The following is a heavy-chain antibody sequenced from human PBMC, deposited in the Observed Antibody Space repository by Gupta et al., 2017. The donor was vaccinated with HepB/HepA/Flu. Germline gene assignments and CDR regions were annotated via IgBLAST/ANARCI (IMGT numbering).Heavy chain of an antibody. Sequence: QVQLVQSGAEVKKPGASVKVSCMASGYTFTSYEINWVRLATGQGLEWMGWMNSNSGNTGYAQKFQGRVTISRDTSISTAYMELRSRRSDDTAVYYCARMGYCSGGSCYANFDYWGQGTLVTVSS. V-gene: IGHV1-8*01. CDR1: GYTFTSYE. J-gene: IGHJ4*02. CDR2: MNSNSGNT. CDR3: ARMGYCSGGSCYANFDY. D-gene: IGHD2-15*01.